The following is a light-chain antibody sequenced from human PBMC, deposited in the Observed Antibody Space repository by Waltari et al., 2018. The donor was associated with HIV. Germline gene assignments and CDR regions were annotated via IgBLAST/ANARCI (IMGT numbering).Light chain of an antibody. CDR2: DVN. CDR3: CSYTVNSTGV. CDR1: SGDIGTYKY. Sequence: QSALTQPASVSGSPGQSIAISCTGTSGDIGTYKYVSWYQQHTGKVPKLIIYDVNVLPAGVSDRVSGSKSGNTATLTISGLHSDDEADYYCCSYTVNSTGVFGAGTKITV. V-gene: IGLV2-14*03. J-gene: IGLJ1*01.